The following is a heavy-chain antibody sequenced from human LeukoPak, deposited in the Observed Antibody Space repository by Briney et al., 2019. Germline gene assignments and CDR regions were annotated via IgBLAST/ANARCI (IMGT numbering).Heavy chain of an antibody. CDR1: GGSISSSNFY. D-gene: IGHD2/OR15-2a*01. V-gene: IGHV4-39*07. CDR3: ARVSGGKANRPYYMDV. J-gene: IGHJ6*03. CDR2: IYYSGST. Sequence: SETLSLTCTVSGGSISSSNFYWGWIRQPPGKGLEWIGSIYYSGSTYYNPSLRSRVTMSVDTSKNQFSLKLSSVTAADTAVYYCARVSGGKANRPYYMDVWGKGTTVTVSS.